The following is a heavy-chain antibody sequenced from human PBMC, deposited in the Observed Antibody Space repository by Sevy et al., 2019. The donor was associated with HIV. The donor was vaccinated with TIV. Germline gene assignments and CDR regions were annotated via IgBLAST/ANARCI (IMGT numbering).Heavy chain of an antibody. CDR1: GFTFSSYA. Sequence: GESLKISCAASGFTFSSYAMSWVRQAPGKGLEWVSAISGSGGSTYYADSVKGRFTISRDNSKNTLYLQMNSLRAEDTAVYYCAKGRFEQLDYWGQGTLVTVSS. V-gene: IGHV3-23*01. D-gene: IGHD6-13*01. CDR3: AKGRFEQLDY. J-gene: IGHJ4*02. CDR2: ISGSGGST.